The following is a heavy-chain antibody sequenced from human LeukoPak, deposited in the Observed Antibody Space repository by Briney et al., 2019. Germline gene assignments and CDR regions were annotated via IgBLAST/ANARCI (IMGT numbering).Heavy chain of an antibody. CDR3: AKASRIIGPIDY. CDR2: ISGGGGST. CDR1: GFTFSSYA. J-gene: IGHJ4*02. Sequence: GGSLRLSCAASGFTFSSYAMSWVRQAPGKGLEWVSAISGGGGSTNYADSVKGRFTVSRDNSKNTLYLLLNSLRAEETAVYYCAKASRIIGPIDYWGQGTLDTVSS. D-gene: IGHD1/OR15-1a*01. V-gene: IGHV3-23*01.